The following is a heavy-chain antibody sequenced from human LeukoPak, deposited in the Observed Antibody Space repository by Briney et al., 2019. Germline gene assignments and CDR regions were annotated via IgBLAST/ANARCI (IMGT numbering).Heavy chain of an antibody. J-gene: IGHJ4*02. CDR1: GGTFSSYA. D-gene: IGHD3-10*01. V-gene: IGHV1-69*13. Sequence: ASVKVSCKASGGTFSSYAISWVRQAPGQGLEWMGGIIPIFGTANYAQKFQGRVTITADESTSTAHMELSSLRSEDTAVYYCANHRIKTYYYGSGSYYPFDYWGQGTLVTVSS. CDR3: ANHRIKTYYYGSGSYYPFDY. CDR2: IIPIFGTA.